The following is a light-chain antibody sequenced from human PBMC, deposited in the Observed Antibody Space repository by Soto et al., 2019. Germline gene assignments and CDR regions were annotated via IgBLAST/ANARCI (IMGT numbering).Light chain of an antibody. CDR1: QTISSSY. CDR3: QQYATSPLT. J-gene: IGKJ4*01. Sequence: EIVLTQSPATLSLSPGERATLSCGASQTISSSYSAWYQQKPGLAPRLLIYDASSRATGMPDRFSGSGSGTDFTLTISRLEPEDFALYYCQQYATSPLTFGGGTKVDIK. CDR2: DAS. V-gene: IGKV3D-20*01.